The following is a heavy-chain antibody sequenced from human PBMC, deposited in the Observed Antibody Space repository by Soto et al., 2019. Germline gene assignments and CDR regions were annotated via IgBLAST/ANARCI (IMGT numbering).Heavy chain of an antibody. Sequence: QVQLQESGPGLVKPSQTLSLTCSVSGASISRDDYYWSWIRQHPGKSLEWIAYIYSSGNSYYNPSLSSRVAISLDTSKNQFSLRLSSVTAADTGVYYCASALTGDYVGFDYWGQGTPATVSS. CDR3: ASALTGDYVGFDY. CDR1: GASISRDDYY. J-gene: IGHJ4*02. D-gene: IGHD3-9*01. CDR2: IYSSGNS. V-gene: IGHV4-31*03.